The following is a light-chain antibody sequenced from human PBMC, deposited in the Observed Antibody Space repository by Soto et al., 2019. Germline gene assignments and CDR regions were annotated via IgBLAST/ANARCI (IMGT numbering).Light chain of an antibody. CDR2: DAS. CDR3: RQSNNWPPFT. Sequence: EVVLTQSPGTLALSPGETTTLSCRASQTVSANYLAWYQQKPGQAPRLLIYDASRRATGTPDRFTGSGSGTDFTLTIRRLEPEDFALYYCRQSNNWPPFTFGPGTKVTVK. CDR1: QTVSANY. V-gene: IGKV3-20*01. J-gene: IGKJ3*01.